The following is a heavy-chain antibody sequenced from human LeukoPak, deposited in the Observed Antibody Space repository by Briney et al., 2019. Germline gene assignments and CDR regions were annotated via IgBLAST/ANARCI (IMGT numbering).Heavy chain of an antibody. CDR2: TSGDGGTP. D-gene: IGHD3-16*01. V-gene: IGHV3-64*01. Sequence: PGGSLRLSCAASGFNLGSFAIHWVRQAPGKGLEYVSATSGDGGTPFCASSLQGRCTISRDNSNQMVYLQLGGLKIEDMGLYYCARGDTRLGGAFDVWGQGTMVTVSP. J-gene: IGHJ3*01. CDR3: ARGDTRLGGAFDV. CDR1: GFNLGSFA.